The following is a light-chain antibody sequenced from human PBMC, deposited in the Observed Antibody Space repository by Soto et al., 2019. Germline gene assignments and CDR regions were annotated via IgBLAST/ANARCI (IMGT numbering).Light chain of an antibody. CDR1: NADIGAYSR. Sequence: QSALTQPASLSGSPGQSITISCTGTNADIGAYSRVCWYQQHPGKVPKLMIYAVSNRPSGISNRFPGSKSGNTASLTISGLLSEDEADYYCVSYTNSDSWVFGGGTKVTVL. CDR2: AVS. V-gene: IGLV2-14*03. J-gene: IGLJ3*02. CDR3: VSYTNSDSWV.